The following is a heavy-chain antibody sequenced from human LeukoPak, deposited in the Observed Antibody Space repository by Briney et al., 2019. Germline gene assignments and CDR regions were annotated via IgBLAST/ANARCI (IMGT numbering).Heavy chain of an antibody. D-gene: IGHD4-11*01. V-gene: IGHV5-51*01. CDR2: IYPGDSDT. Sequence: GESLQISCKGSGYNFTSYWIGRVRQLPGKGLEWMGIIYPGDSDTRYSPSFQGQVTISADKSISTAYLQWSSLKASDTAMYYCARADKTVTTPLYWGQGTLVTVSS. CDR3: ARADKTVTTPLY. J-gene: IGHJ4*02. CDR1: GYNFTSYW.